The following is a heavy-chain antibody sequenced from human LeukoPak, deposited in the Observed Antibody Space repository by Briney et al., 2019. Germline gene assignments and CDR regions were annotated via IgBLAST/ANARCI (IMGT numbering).Heavy chain of an antibody. CDR3: STWTDLYDY. D-gene: IGHD3/OR15-3a*01. Sequence: NPGGSLRLSCAASGFTFANAWMSWVRQAPGKGLEWVGRIRSKTDGGTTDHAAPVKGRFIISRDDSRNTLYLQMNSLRTEDTAVYYCSTWTDLYDYWGQGTLVTVSS. CDR2: IRSKTDGGTT. J-gene: IGHJ4*02. V-gene: IGHV3-15*01. CDR1: GFTFANAW.